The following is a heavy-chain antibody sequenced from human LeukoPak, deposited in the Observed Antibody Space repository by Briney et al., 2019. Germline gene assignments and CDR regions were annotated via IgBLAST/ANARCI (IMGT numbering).Heavy chain of an antibody. V-gene: IGHV3-23*01. J-gene: IGHJ4*02. CDR1: GFTFSSCA. D-gene: IGHD5-18*01. Sequence: PGGSLRLSCAASGFTFSSCAMSWVRQAPGKGLEWVSTISGSSSSTYYADSVKGRFTISRDNSKNTLYLQMNSLRAEDTAVFYCAKIECGYSYGIVDYWGQGTLVTVSS. CDR3: AKIECGYSYGIVDY. CDR2: ISGSSSST.